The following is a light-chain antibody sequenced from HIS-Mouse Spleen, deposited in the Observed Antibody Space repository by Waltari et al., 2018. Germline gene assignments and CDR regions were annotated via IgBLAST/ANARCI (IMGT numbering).Light chain of an antibody. CDR3: QQSYSTPLT. CDR1: QSVSSN. CDR2: GAS. J-gene: IGKJ4*01. V-gene: IGKV3-15*01. Sequence: EIVMTQSPATLSVSPGERATLSCRASQSVSSNLAWYQPKPGQAPRRLIFGASTRATGIPARFSGSGSGTDFTLTISSLQPEDFATYYCQQSYSTPLTFGGGTKVEIK.